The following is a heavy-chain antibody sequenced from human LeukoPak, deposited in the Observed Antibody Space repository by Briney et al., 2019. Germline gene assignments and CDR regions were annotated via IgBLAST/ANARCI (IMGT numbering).Heavy chain of an antibody. D-gene: IGHD2-2*02. J-gene: IGHJ5*02. CDR2: IYHSGST. CDR3: ARELAVVPAAIPESWSDP. CDR1: GGSISSGGYY. Sequence: PSETLSLTCTVSGGSISSGGYYWSWIRQPPGKGLEWIGYIYHSGSTYYNPSLKSRVTISVDRSKNQFSLKLSSVTAADTAMYYCARELAVVPAAIPESWSDPWGQGTLVTVSS. V-gene: IGHV4-30-2*01.